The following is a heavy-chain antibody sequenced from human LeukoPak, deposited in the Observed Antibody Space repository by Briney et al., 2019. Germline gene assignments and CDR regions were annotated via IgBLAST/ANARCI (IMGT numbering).Heavy chain of an antibody. D-gene: IGHD5-12*01. CDR3: ARDKYTGYETSDY. CDR1: GYTFTGYY. Sequence: GASVKVSCKASGYTFTGYYMHWVRQAPGQGLEWMGWINPNNGGTNYAQKFQGRVTMTRDTSISTAYMELNRLTSDDTAVYYCARDKYTGYETSDYWGQGTPVTVSS. CDR2: INPNNGGT. V-gene: IGHV1-2*02. J-gene: IGHJ4*02.